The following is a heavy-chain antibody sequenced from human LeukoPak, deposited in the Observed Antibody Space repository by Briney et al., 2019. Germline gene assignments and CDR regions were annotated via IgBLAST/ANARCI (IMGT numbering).Heavy chain of an antibody. V-gene: IGHV3-23*01. J-gene: IGHJ4*02. CDR2: ISGSGSST. CDR1: GFTFSSYA. Sequence: GGSLRLSCAASGFTFSSYARSWVRQAPGKGLEWVSAISGSGSSTYYADSVKGRFTISRDNSRNMLYLQMSSLRAEDTAVFYCAKYRGDGYNYNIFDYWGQGTLVTVSS. D-gene: IGHD5-24*01. CDR3: AKYRGDGYNYNIFDY.